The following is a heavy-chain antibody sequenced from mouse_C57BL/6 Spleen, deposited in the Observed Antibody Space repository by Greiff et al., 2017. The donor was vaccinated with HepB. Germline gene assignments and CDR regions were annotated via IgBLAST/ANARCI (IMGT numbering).Heavy chain of an antibody. J-gene: IGHJ3*01. V-gene: IGHV1-72*01. D-gene: IGHD2-4*01. CDR1: GYTFTSYW. CDR3: ARDNVYYDYGWFAY. CDR2: IDPNSGGT. Sequence: QVHVKQPGAELVKPGASVKLSCKASGYTFTSYWMHWVKQRPGRGLEWIGRIDPNSGGTKYNEKFKSKATLTVDKPSSTAYMQLSSLTSEDSAVYYCARDNVYYDYGWFAYWGQGTLVTVSA.